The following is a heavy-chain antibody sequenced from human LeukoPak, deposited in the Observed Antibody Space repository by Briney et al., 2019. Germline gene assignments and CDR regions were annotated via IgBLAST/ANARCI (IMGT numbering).Heavy chain of an antibody. CDR2: IYYSGST. V-gene: IGHV4-39*01. CDR1: GGSISSSSYF. D-gene: IGHD2-21*01. J-gene: IGHJ6*02. CDR3: ARHGLFTYYAMDV. Sequence: SETLSLTCTVSGGSISSSSYFWGWIRQPPGKGLEWMGSIYYSGSTYYNPPPKSRVTISVDTSKNQFSLKLSSVTAADTAVYYCARHGLFTYYAMDVWGQGTTVTVSS.